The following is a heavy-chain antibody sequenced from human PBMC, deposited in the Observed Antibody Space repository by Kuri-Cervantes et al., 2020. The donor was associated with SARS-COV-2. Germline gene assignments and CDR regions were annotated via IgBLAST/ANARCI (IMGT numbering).Heavy chain of an antibody. D-gene: IGHD3/OR15-3a*01. V-gene: IGHV3-21*01. J-gene: IGHJ6*02. CDR3: ARDSEGKYDLWSGYQYYYFYGIDV. CDR1: GFTFSSYW. Sequence: GGSLRLSCAASGFTFSSYWMHWVRQAPGKGLEWVASISSSSSYIYYADSLRGRFTISRDNAKNSLYLQMSSLRAEDTAVYYCARDSEGKYDLWSGYQYYYFYGIDVWGQGTAVTVSS. CDR2: ISSSSSYI.